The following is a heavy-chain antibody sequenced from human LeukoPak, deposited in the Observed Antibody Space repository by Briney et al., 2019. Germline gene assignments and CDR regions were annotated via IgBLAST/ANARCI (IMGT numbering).Heavy chain of an antibody. CDR2: INHSGST. J-gene: IGHJ4*02. CDR3: ARADYDILTGYTGFDY. V-gene: IGHV4-34*01. Sequence: SETLSLTCAVYGGSFSGYYWSWIRQPPGKGLEWIGEINHSGSTNYNPSLKSRVTISVDTSKNQFSLKLSSVTAADTAVYYCARADYDILTGYTGFDYWGQGTLVTVSS. CDR1: GGSFSGYY. D-gene: IGHD3-9*01.